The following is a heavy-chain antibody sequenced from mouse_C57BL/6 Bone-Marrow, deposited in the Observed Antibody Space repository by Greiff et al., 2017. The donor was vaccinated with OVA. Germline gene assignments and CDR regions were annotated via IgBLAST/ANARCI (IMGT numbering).Heavy chain of an antibody. CDR1: GYTFTDYN. V-gene: IGHV1-22*01. CDR2: INPNNGGT. J-gene: IGHJ2*01. Sequence: DVHLVESGPELVKPGASVKMSCKASGYTFTDYNMNWVKQSHGKSLEWIGYINPNNGGTSYNQKFKGTATLTVNKSSSTAYMELRSLTSEDSAVDYCASDGYDYWGQGTPLTVSA. CDR3: ASDGYDY. D-gene: IGHD2-3*01.